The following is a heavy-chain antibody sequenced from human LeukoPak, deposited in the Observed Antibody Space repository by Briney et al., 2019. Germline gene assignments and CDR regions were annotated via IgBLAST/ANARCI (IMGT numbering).Heavy chain of an antibody. CDR2: IYYSGST. CDR3: ARRNDLTEGEAFDI. J-gene: IGHJ3*02. CDR1: AGSISRYY. Sequence: SETLSLTCTVSAGSISRYYWTWLRQPPGKGLEWIGYIYYSGSTNYNPSLNSRVTISADASKNQFSLKLNSVTAADTAVYYCARRNDLTEGEAFDIWGQGTMVTVSS. D-gene: IGHD1-1*01. V-gene: IGHV4-59*08.